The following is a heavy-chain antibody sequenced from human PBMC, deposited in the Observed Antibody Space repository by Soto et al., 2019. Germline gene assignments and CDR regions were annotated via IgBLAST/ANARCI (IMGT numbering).Heavy chain of an antibody. Sequence: ASVKVSCKASGYTFTSYGISWVRQAPGQGLEWMGWISAYNGNTNYAQKLQGRVTMTTDTSTSTAYIELRSLRSDDTAVYYCARPRLYDLGAFDIWGQGTMVTVSS. D-gene: IGHD3-3*01. CDR1: GYTFTSYG. CDR2: ISAYNGNT. J-gene: IGHJ3*02. V-gene: IGHV1-18*01. CDR3: ARPRLYDLGAFDI.